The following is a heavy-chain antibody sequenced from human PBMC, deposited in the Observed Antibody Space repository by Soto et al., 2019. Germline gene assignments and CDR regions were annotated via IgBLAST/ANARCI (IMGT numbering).Heavy chain of an antibody. J-gene: IGHJ4*02. CDR3: TRGPPNWGFDL. CDR2: MSPNSGNT. Sequence: QVQLVQSGAEVKKPGASVKVYCKASGYTFKTYDINWVRQASGQGLEWMGWMSPNSGNTGYAQKFQGRVTMTRTTSTSTAYLELSSLRSDDTAVYYCTRGPPNWGFDLWGQGTLVIVSS. CDR1: GYTFKTYD. V-gene: IGHV1-8*01. D-gene: IGHD7-27*01.